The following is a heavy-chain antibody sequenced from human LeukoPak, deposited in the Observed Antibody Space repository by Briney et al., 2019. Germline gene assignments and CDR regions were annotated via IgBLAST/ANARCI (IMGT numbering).Heavy chain of an antibody. CDR1: GYSISSDYY. D-gene: IGHD6-13*01. Sequence: SETLSLTCTVSGYSISSDYYWGWIRQPPGKGLEWIGSIYHSGSTYYNPSLKSRVTISVDTSKNQFSLKLSSVTAADTAVYYCARRLDSSSQTYYYYYYYMDVWGKGTTVTISS. V-gene: IGHV4-38-2*02. J-gene: IGHJ6*03. CDR3: ARRLDSSSQTYYYYYYYMDV. CDR2: IYHSGST.